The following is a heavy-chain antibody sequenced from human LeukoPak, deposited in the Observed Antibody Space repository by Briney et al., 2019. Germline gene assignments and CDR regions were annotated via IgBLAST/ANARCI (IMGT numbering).Heavy chain of an antibody. CDR1: GGSVSSNNAA. J-gene: IGHJ4*02. CDR3: ARADCSGGSCHFDF. D-gene: IGHD2-15*01. CDR2: TYYRSKWYN. V-gene: IGHV6-1*01. Sequence: SQTLSLTCAISGGSVSSNNAAWNWIRQSPSRGLEWLGRTYYRSKWYNGYAVFVKSRITINPDTSKNQFSLQLNSVTPKDTAVYYCARADCSGGSCHFDFWGQGTLVTVSS.